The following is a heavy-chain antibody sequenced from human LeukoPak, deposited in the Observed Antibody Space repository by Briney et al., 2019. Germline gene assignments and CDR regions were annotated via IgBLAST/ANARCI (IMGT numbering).Heavy chain of an antibody. Sequence: EGSLRLSCAASGFTFDDYPMPWGRQPPEKGLEWVSLISWDGGSTYYADSVNGRSTSSKDNSKNSLYLQMNSLRTEDTALYYCAKDRGSMDCSGGSXYLXXXXXXXXWGXXXTXTVSS. J-gene: IGHJ6*02. CDR3: AKDRGSMDCSGGSXYLXXXXXXXX. D-gene: IGHD2-15*01. CDR1: GFTFDDYP. CDR2: ISWDGGST. V-gene: IGHV3-43*01.